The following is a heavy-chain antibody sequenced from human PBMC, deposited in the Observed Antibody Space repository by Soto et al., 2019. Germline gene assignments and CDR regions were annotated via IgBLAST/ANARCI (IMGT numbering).Heavy chain of an antibody. V-gene: IGHV1-2*04. CDR2: INPNSGGT. J-gene: IGHJ4*02. Sequence: VQVSCQASGYTFTGYYMHWVRQAPGQGLEWMGWINPNSGGTNYAQKFQGWVTMTRDTSISTAYMELSRLRSDDTAVYYCARSRGGYYYYFDYWGQGTLVTVSS. CDR1: GYTFTGYY. D-gene: IGHD3-3*01. CDR3: ARSRGGYYYYFDY.